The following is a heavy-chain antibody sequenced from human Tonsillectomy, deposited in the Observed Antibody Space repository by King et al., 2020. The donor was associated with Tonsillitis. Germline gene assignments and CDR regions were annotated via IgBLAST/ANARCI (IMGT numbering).Heavy chain of an antibody. D-gene: IGHD1-26*01. CDR2: ISYGGSNK. CDR1: GFTFSSYA. Sequence: VQLVESGGGVVQPGRSLRLSCAASGFTFSSYAMHWVRQAPGKGLEWVAVISYGGSNKYYADSLKGRFTISRDNSKNTLYLQRNSLRAEETAVYYCASSRGRIVGASVDYWGQGTLVTVSS. J-gene: IGHJ4*02. V-gene: IGHV3-30-3*01. CDR3: ASSRGRIVGASVDY.